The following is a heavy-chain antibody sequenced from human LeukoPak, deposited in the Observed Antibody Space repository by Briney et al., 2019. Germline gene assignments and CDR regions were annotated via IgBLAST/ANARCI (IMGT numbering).Heavy chain of an antibody. J-gene: IGHJ3*02. V-gene: IGHV3-48*03. CDR1: GFTFSSYE. Sequence: GGSLRLSCAASGFTFSSYEMNWVRQAPGKGLEWVSYISSSGSTIYYADSVKGRFTISRDNAKNSLYLQMNSLRAEDTAVYYCARAQKQVALDAFDIWGQGTMVTVSS. CDR3: ARAQKQVALDAFDI. CDR2: ISSSGSTI.